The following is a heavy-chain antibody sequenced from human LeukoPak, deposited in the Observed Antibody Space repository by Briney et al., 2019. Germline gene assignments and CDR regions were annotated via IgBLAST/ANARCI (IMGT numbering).Heavy chain of an antibody. Sequence: SETLSLTCTVSGGSISSYYWSWIRQPPKKGLEWIGYIFYSGSTNYIPSLKSRVTISVDTSKNQFSLKLSSVTAADTAVYYCSSGHQRDGYTYFDFWGQGTLVTVSS. D-gene: IGHD5-24*01. CDR3: SSGHQRDGYTYFDF. J-gene: IGHJ4*02. V-gene: IGHV4-59*01. CDR2: IFYSGST. CDR1: GGSISSYY.